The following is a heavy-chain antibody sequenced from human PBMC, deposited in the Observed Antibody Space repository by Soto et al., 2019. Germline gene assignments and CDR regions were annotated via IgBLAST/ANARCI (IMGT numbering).Heavy chain of an antibody. D-gene: IGHD1-26*01. Sequence: QVQLVQSGAEVKKPGASVKVSCKASGYTFTGYYMHWVRQAPGQGLEWMGWINPNSGGTNYAQKVQGWVTMTRDTSISTAYMELSRLRSDDTAVYYCARGDVPFYYGMDVWGQGTTVTVSS. V-gene: IGHV1-2*04. J-gene: IGHJ6*02. CDR2: INPNSGGT. CDR1: GYTFTGYY. CDR3: ARGDVPFYYGMDV.